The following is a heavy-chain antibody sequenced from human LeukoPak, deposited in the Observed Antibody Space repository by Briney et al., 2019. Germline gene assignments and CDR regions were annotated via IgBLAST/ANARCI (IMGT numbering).Heavy chain of an antibody. D-gene: IGHD2-2*01. CDR3: ATRGTAVNFDY. CDR2: FDPEDGET. Sequence: ASVKVSCKVSGYALTDFAIHWVRQAPGKGLEWMGGFDPEDGETIHAQKFQGRVIMTEDTSADTAHMELSSLRSEDTAVYYCATRGTAVNFDYWGQGTLVTVSS. V-gene: IGHV1-24*01. J-gene: IGHJ4*02. CDR1: GYALTDFA.